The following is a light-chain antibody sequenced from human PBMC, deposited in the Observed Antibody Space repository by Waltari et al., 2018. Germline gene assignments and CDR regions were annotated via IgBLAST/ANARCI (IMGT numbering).Light chain of an antibody. CDR1: SSNIGAGND. J-gene: IGLJ2*01. Sequence: QSVLTQPPSVSGAPGQRVTISCTGSSSNIGAGNDVHWYQHLTGTAPKLLIYGNTDRPSGVPDRFSGSKSGTSASLAITGLRAEDEGDYYYQSFDSNLNGGVLFGGGTKLTVL. V-gene: IGLV1-40*01. CDR3: QSFDSNLNGGVL. CDR2: GNT.